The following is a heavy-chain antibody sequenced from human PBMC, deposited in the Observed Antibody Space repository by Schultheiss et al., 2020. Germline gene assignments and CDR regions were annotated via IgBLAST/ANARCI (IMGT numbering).Heavy chain of an antibody. J-gene: IGHJ3*02. CDR3: ATGLQLEPDAFDI. V-gene: IGHV1-18*01. CDR1: GYTFTSYG. D-gene: IGHD1-1*01. CDR2: INAGNGNT. Sequence: ASVKVSCKASGYTFTSYGISWVRQAPGQGLEWMGWINAGNGNTKYSQKFQGRVTMTTDTSTSTAYMELRSLRSDDTAVYYCATGLQLEPDAFDIWGQGTMVTVS.